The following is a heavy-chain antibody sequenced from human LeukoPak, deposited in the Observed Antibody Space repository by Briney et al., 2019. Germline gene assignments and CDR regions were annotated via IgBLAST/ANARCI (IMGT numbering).Heavy chain of an antibody. J-gene: IGHJ4*02. Sequence: GGSLRLSREASGFTFSTYAMSWVRQAPGKGLEWVSTISGSGGSTYYADSVKGRFTISRDNSKNTLYLQMNSLRAEDTAVYYCAKDEVRLGAPLCYWGQGTLVTVSS. CDR3: AKDEVRLGAPLCY. CDR1: GFTFSTYA. CDR2: ISGSGGST. V-gene: IGHV3-23*01. D-gene: IGHD3-16*01.